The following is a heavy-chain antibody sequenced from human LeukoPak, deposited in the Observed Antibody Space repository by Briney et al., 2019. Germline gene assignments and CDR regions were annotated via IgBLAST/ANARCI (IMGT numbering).Heavy chain of an antibody. J-gene: IGHJ6*03. Sequence: GASVKVSCKASGYTFTSYDINWVRQATGQGLEWMGWMNPNSGNTGYAQKFQGRVTMTRNTSISTAYMELSSLRSEDTAVYYCARVGRWSGYYYHYYYYMDVWGKGTTVTVSS. D-gene: IGHD3-3*01. CDR1: GYTFTSYD. CDR3: ARVGRWSGYYYHYYYYMDV. V-gene: IGHV1-8*01. CDR2: MNPNSGNT.